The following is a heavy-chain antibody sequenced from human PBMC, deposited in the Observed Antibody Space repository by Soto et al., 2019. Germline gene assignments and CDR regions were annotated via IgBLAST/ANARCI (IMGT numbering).Heavy chain of an antibody. CDR3: ARDTPNWNYAPEPFDV. Sequence: ASVKVSCKASGYTFTSYGISWVRQAPGQGLEWMGWISAYNGNTNYAQKLQGRVTMTTDTSTSTAYMELRSLRSDDTAVYYCARDTPNWNYAPEPFDVWGQGTMVTVSS. CDR2: ISAYNGNT. CDR1: GYTFTSYG. J-gene: IGHJ3*01. D-gene: IGHD1-7*01. V-gene: IGHV1-18*01.